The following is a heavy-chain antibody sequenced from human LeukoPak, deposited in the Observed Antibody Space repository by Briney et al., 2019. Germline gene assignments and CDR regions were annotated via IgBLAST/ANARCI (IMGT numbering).Heavy chain of an antibody. CDR1: GFTFSSYG. Sequence: PGGSLRLSCAASGFTFSSYGMHWARQAPGKGLEWVAVISYDGSNKYYADSVKGRFTISRDNSKNTLYLQMNSLRAEDTAVYYCAKSSCSSTSCSRIDYWGQGTLVTVSS. V-gene: IGHV3-30*18. CDR2: ISYDGSNK. D-gene: IGHD2-2*01. J-gene: IGHJ4*02. CDR3: AKSSCSSTSCSRIDY.